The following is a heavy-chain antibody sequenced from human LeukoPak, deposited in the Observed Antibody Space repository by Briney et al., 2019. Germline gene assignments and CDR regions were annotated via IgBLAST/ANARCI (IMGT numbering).Heavy chain of an antibody. V-gene: IGHV3-30-3*01. CDR2: ISYDGSNK. CDR1: GFTFSSYA. Sequence: GGSLRLSCAASGFTFSSYAMHWVRQAPGKGLEWVAVISYDGSNKYYADSVKGRFTISRDNSKNTLCLQMNSLRAEDTAVYYCARWGSMRWAYYYYGMDVWGQGTTVTVSS. CDR3: ARWGSMRWAYYYYGMDV. J-gene: IGHJ6*02. D-gene: IGHD3-16*01.